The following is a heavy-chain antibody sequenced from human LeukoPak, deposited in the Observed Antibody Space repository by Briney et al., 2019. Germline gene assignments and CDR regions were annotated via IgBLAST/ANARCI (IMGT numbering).Heavy chain of an antibody. CDR1: GESFSGYY. CDR2: ITHSEST. D-gene: IGHD3-3*01. J-gene: IGHJ5*02. V-gene: IGHV4-34*01. Sequence: SETLSLTCAVYGESFSGYYWSWIRQPPGKGLEWSGDITHSESTNHNSSLKSRVTISVDTPKNQFSLKLRPVTAADTAVYYCARGQGRDLDLWGQGTLVSVSS. CDR3: ARGQGRDLDL.